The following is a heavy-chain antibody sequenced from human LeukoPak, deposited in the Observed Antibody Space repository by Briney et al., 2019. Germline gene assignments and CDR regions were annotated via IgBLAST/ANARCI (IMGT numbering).Heavy chain of an antibody. CDR3: ARGPSWGYYYYYYYMDV. CDR2: IYYSGST. V-gene: IGHV4-39*07. D-gene: IGHD7-27*01. J-gene: IGHJ6*03. Sequence: SETLSLTCTVSGGSLSSSSYYWGWIRQPPGKGLEWIGSIYYSGSTYYNPSLKSRVTISVDTSKNQFSLKLSSVTAADTAVYYCARGPSWGYYYYYYYMDVWGKGTTVTVSS. CDR1: GGSLSSSSYY.